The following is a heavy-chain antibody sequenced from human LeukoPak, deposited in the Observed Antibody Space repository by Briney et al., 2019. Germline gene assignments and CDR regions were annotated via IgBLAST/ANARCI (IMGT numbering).Heavy chain of an antibody. CDR3: ASGPNSWYPVDY. Sequence: SGGSLRLSCAASGFTFSSYSMNWVRQAPGKGLEWVSSISSSSSYIYYADSVKGRFTISRDNAKNSLYLQMNSLRAEDTAVYYCASGPNSWYPVDYWGQGTLVTVSS. J-gene: IGHJ4*02. D-gene: IGHD6-13*01. CDR1: GFTFSSYS. V-gene: IGHV3-21*01. CDR2: ISSSSSYI.